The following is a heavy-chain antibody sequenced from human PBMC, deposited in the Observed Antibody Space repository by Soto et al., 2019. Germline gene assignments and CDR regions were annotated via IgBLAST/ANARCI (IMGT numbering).Heavy chain of an antibody. CDR2: ISGSGGST. Sequence: VGSLRLSCAASGFTFSSYAMSWVRQAPGKGLEWVSAISGSGGSTYYADSVKGRFTISRDNSKNTLYLQMNSLRAEDTAVYYCAKLKTDYYCDSSGYSVPWAFDIWGQGTMVTVSS. D-gene: IGHD3-22*01. CDR3: AKLKTDYYCDSSGYSVPWAFDI. J-gene: IGHJ3*02. V-gene: IGHV3-23*01. CDR1: GFTFSSYA.